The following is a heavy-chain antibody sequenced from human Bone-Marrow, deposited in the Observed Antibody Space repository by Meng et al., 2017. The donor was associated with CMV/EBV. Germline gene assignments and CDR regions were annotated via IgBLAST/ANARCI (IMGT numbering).Heavy chain of an antibody. D-gene: IGHD6-6*01. Sequence: GGSLRLSCAASGFTFSSYSMNWVRQSPGKGLEWGSFISSSSSYIYYADSVKGRFTSSRDNAKNSLYLQMNSLRAEDTAVYYCARDREPNTGIKARQRGLNWGQGTLVTVSS. CDR3: ARDREPNTGIKARQRGLN. V-gene: IGHV3-21*01. J-gene: IGHJ4*02. CDR2: ISSSSSYI. CDR1: GFTFSSYS.